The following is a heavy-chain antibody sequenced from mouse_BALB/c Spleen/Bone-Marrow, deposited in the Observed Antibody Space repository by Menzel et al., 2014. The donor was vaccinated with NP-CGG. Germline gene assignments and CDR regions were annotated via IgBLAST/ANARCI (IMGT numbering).Heavy chain of an antibody. V-gene: IGHV1-61*01. Sequence: VQLQQSGTEVVRPGASVKLSCKASGYSFTTYWMNWVKQRPGQGLEWIGMIHPSDSETRLNQKFKDKATLTVDKSSSTAYMQLNGPTSGDSAVYYCAREKVYYGISCFAYWGQGTLVTVSA. CDR1: GYSFTTYW. D-gene: IGHD2-1*01. J-gene: IGHJ3*01. CDR3: AREKVYYGISCFAY. CDR2: IHPSDSET.